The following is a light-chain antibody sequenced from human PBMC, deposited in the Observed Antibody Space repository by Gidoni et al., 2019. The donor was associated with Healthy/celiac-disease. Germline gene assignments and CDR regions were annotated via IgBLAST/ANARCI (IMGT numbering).Light chain of an antibody. CDR3: QQYNSDAGYT. J-gene: IGKJ2*01. Sequence: DIQLTQSPSTLSASVGDRVTITCRASPSISSWLAWYQQKPGKAPKLLIYKASSLESGVPSRFSGSGSGTEFTLTISSLQPDDFATYYCQQYNSDAGYTFGQGTKLEIK. CDR1: PSISSW. V-gene: IGKV1-5*03. CDR2: KAS.